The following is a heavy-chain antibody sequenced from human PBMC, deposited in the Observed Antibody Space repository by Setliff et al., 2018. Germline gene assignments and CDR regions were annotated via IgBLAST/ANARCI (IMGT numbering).Heavy chain of an antibody. V-gene: IGHV1-69*11. J-gene: IGHJ3*02. CDR2: FIPVLSSA. CDR1: GGTFSSYA. D-gene: IGHD5-12*01. Sequence: SVKVSCKASGGTFSSYAISWVRQAPGQGLEWMGRFIPVLSSADYSQRFQGRVTFTADESTTTVFMELSSLRSEDTAVYFCARWLSSDPFDIWGQGTVVTVSS. CDR3: ARWLSSDPFDI.